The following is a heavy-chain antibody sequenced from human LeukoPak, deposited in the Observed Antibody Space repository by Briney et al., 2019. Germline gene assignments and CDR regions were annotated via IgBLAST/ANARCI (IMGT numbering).Heavy chain of an antibody. CDR3: ARRMGGSYYERGLVF. CDR2: ISAYNGNT. CDR1: GYTFTGYG. J-gene: IGHJ4*02. Sequence: ASVKVSCKASGYTFTGYGISWVRQAPGQGLEWMGWISAYNGNTNYAQKLQGRVTMTTDTSTSTAYMELRSLRSDDTAVYYCARRMGGSYYERGLVFWGQGTLVTVSS. D-gene: IGHD1-26*01. V-gene: IGHV1-18*01.